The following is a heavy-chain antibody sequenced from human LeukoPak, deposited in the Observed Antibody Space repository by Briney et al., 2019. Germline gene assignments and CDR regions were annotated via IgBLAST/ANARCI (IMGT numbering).Heavy chain of an antibody. J-gene: IGHJ6*03. CDR3: ARGRKGQTPPHYYYYMDV. Sequence: ASVKVSCKASGYTFTSYAMNWVRQAPGQGLEWMGWISAYNGNTNYAQKFQGRVTITADESTSTAYMELSSLRSEDTAVYYCARGRKGQTPPHYYYYMDVWGKGTTVTVSS. CDR1: GYTFTSYA. CDR2: ISAYNGNT. V-gene: IGHV1-18*01.